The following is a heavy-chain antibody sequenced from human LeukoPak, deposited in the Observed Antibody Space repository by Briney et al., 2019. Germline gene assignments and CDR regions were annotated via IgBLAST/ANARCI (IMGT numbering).Heavy chain of an antibody. CDR2: INPSGGST. CDR3: ARDGSRLRFLEWYDYYYGMDV. CDR1: GYTFTSYY. J-gene: IGHJ6*02. Sequence: ASVKVSCKASGYTFTSYYMHWVRQAPGQGLEWMGIINPSGGSTSYAQRFQGRVTMTRDTSTSTVYMELSSLRSEDTAVYYCARDGSRLRFLEWYDYYYGMDVWGQGTTVTVSS. V-gene: IGHV1-46*01. D-gene: IGHD3-3*01.